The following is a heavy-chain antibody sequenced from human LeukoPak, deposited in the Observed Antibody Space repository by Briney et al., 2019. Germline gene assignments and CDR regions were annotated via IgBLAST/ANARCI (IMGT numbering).Heavy chain of an antibody. D-gene: IGHD3-10*01. CDR2: IYYSGST. CDR1: GGSISSYY. CDR3: ARTRYYYNSRSYGAPYYFDY. Sequence: SETLSLTCTVSGGSISSYYWSWIRQPPGRGLEWIGSIYYSGSTYYNPSLKSRVTISVDTSKNQFSLKLSSVTAADTAVYYCARTRYYYNSRSYGAPYYFDYWGQGTLVTVSS. J-gene: IGHJ4*02. V-gene: IGHV4-39*01.